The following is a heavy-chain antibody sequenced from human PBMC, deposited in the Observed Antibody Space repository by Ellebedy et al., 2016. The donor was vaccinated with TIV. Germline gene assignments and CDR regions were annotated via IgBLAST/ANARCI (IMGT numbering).Heavy chain of an antibody. CDR2: ISYDGGNQ. Sequence: GGSLRLSCTASGFIFSSYVMHWVRQAPGKGLEWVAAISYDGGNQYFADSVKGRFTISRDNSRNTLYLQMNSLRVGDTGVYYCATQYSTGSDYWGQGTLVTVSS. D-gene: IGHD2-8*02. CDR1: GFIFSSYV. V-gene: IGHV3-30-3*01. CDR3: ATQYSTGSDY. J-gene: IGHJ4*02.